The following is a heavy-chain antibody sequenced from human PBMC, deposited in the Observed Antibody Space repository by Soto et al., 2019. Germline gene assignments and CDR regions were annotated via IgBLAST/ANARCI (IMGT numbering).Heavy chain of an antibody. CDR2: IIPVIGVG. CDR3: AVGRTGSNGYYWA. CDR1: GNTLNTDT. D-gene: IGHD3-22*01. Sequence: QVQLVQSGAEVKKPGSSVKVSCKPSGNTLNTDTITWVRQAPGQGLELMGRIIPVIGVGTYAQKFQDRVTITADKSTTTVYMEVNSLTCEDTATYYCAVGRTGSNGYYWAWGQGTPVTVS. V-gene: IGHV1-69*02. J-gene: IGHJ5*02.